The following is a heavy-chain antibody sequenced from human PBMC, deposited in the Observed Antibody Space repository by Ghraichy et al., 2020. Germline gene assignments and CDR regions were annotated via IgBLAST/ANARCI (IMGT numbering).Heavy chain of an antibody. CDR1: GFTFSSYA. V-gene: IGHV3-23*01. Sequence: GGSLRLSCAASGFTFSSYAMSWVRQAPGKGLEWVSAISGSGGSTYYADSVKGRFTISRDNSKNTLYLQMNSLRAEDTAVYYCAKDEPPRSYSSSWGPGLDWFDPWGQGTLVTVSS. D-gene: IGHD6-13*01. CDR2: ISGSGGST. J-gene: IGHJ5*02. CDR3: AKDEPPRSYSSSWGPGLDWFDP.